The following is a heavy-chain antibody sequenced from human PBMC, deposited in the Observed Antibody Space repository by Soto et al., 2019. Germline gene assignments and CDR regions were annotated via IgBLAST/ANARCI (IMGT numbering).Heavy chain of an antibody. CDR2: IRSKANSYAT. D-gene: IGHD1-1*01. V-gene: IGHV3-73*01. J-gene: IGHJ6*03. Sequence: GGSLRLSCAASGFTFSGSAMHWVRQASGKGLEWVGRIRSKANSYATAYAASVKGRFTISRDDSKNTAYLQMNSLKTEDTAVYYCTRHQYNWNDGSRDYYYYMDVWGKGTTVTVSS. CDR1: GFTFSGSA. CDR3: TRHQYNWNDGSRDYYYYMDV.